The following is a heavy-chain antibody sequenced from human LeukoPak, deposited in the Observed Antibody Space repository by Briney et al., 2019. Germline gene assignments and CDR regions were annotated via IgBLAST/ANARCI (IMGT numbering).Heavy chain of an antibody. D-gene: IGHD4-23*01. V-gene: IGHV3-66*01. CDR3: ARDGDYGGSLDY. J-gene: IGHJ4*02. CDR1: GFTFSSYA. Sequence: GGSLRLSCAASGFTFSSYAMSWVRQAPGKGLEWVSLLYSGGRTYYADSVQGRFTISRDNSKNTLYLQMNSLRAEDTAVYYCARDGDYGGSLDYWGQGTLVTVSS. CDR2: LYSGGRT.